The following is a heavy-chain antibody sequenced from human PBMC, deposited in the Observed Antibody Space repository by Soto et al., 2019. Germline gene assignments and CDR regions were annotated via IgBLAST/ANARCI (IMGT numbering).Heavy chain of an antibody. V-gene: IGHV3-21*01. CDR2: ITSSRSYI. D-gene: IGHD6-19*01. CDR3: ARSQWPPNDY. CDR1: GFTFSSYS. J-gene: IGHJ4*02. Sequence: EVQLVESGGGLVKPGGSLRLSCAASGFTFSSYSMNWVRQAPGKGLEWVSTITSSRSYIYYADSVKGRFTTSRDNAKNSLYMQMNSLRAEDTAVYYCARSQWPPNDYWGQGTLVTVSS.